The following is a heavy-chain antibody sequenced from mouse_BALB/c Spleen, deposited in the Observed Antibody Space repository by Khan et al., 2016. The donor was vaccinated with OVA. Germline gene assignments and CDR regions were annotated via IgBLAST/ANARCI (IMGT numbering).Heavy chain of an antibody. CDR1: GYTFTSDW. V-gene: IGHV1S22*01. Sequence: LKQSGSELVRPGASVKLSCKASGYTFTSDWMHWVKQRPGQGLEWIGDIYTGSGSTNYDEKFKSKATRTVDIDSSTAYMQLSSLTSEDSAVYYCTRWSYWFAYWGQGTLVTVSA. D-gene: IGHD2-12*01. CDR3: TRWSYWFAY. CDR2: IYTGSGST. J-gene: IGHJ3*01.